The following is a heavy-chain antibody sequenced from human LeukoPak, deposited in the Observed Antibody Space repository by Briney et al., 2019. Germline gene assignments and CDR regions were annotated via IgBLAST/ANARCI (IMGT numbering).Heavy chain of an antibody. J-gene: IGHJ4*02. CDR1: GGSISSYY. D-gene: IGHD3-10*01. V-gene: IGHV4-59*01. Sequence: SETLSLTCTVSGGSISSYYWSWIRQSPGKGLECIGYIHYTGSTNYNPSLKSRVTISVETSMNQFSLKLKSVTAADTAVYYCARERINVGFGSMVRGFPDYWGQGTLVTVSS. CDR2: IHYTGST. CDR3: ARERINVGFGSMVRGFPDY.